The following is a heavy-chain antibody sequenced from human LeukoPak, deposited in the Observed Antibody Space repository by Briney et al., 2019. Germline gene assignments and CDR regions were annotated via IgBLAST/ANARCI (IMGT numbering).Heavy chain of an antibody. CDR3: ARDHGGFDY. D-gene: IGHD4-23*01. Sequence: PSETLSLTCTVSGGSISSSSYYWGWIRQPPGKGLEWIGSIYYSGSTYYNPSLKSRVTISVDTSKNQFSLKLSSVTAADTAVYYCARDHGGFDYWGQGTLVTVSS. J-gene: IGHJ4*02. V-gene: IGHV4-39*07. CDR1: GGSISSSSYY. CDR2: IYYSGST.